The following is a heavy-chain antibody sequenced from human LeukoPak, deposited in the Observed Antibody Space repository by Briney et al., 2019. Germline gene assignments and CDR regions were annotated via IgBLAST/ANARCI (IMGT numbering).Heavy chain of an antibody. V-gene: IGHV3-7*03. CDR1: EFNFGNYW. Sequence: PGGSLRLSCVVSEFNFGNYWMSWVRQTPGKGLEWVANIKQDGSDRYYVDSVKGRFIISRDNAKNSLYLQMNSLRDEDTAVYCCARDSAAHGGYWGQGTPVIVSS. CDR3: ARDSAAHGGY. CDR2: IKQDGSDR. J-gene: IGHJ4*02. D-gene: IGHD6-25*01.